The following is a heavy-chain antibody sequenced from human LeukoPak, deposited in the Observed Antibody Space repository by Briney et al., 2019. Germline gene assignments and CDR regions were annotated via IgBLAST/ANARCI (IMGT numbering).Heavy chain of an antibody. CDR3: ASLSRRYSYGAYYFDY. V-gene: IGHV4-34*01. CDR2: INHSGST. J-gene: IGHJ4*02. Sequence: SETLSLTCAVYGGSFSGYYWSWIRQPPGKGPEWIGEINHSGSTNYNPSLKSRVTISVDTSKNQFSLKLSSVTAADTAVYYCASLSRRYSYGAYYFDYWGQGTLVTVSS. D-gene: IGHD5-18*01. CDR1: GGSFSGYY.